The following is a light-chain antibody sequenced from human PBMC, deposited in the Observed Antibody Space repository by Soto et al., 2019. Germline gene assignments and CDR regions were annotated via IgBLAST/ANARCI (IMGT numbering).Light chain of an antibody. J-gene: IGKJ1*01. CDR2: DAS. CDR3: QQRSNWPPTWT. V-gene: IGKV3-11*01. CDR1: QSVGSY. Sequence: EIVLTQSPATLSLSPGERATLSCRASQSVGSYLAWYQQKPGQAPRLLIYDASNRATGIPARFSGSGSGTDFPLTISSLAPEEFSVYYCQQRSNWPPTWTFGQGTKVEIK.